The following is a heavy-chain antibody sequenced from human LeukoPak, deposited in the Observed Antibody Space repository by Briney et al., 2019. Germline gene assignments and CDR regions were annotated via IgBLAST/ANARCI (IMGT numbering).Heavy chain of an antibody. CDR1: GYTFTSYA. V-gene: IGHV1-3*01. CDR2: FNAGNGYS. J-gene: IGHJ4*02. Sequence: ASVKVSCKASGYTFTSYAMHWVRQAPGQRLEWMGWFNAGNGYSQYSQKLQDRLTITRDTPASTVYMELSSLTSEDTAVYYCATDPSLRGVNWGQGTLVTVSS. D-gene: IGHD3-10*01. CDR3: ATDPSLRGVN.